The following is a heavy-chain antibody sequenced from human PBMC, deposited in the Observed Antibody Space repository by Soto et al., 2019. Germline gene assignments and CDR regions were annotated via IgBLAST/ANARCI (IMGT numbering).Heavy chain of an antibody. V-gene: IGHV2-5*01. D-gene: IGHD2-2*01. CDR3: ARSWGSSRFDY. CDR2: IFWNDDE. J-gene: IGHJ4*02. Sequence: QITLKESGPPLVKPTQTLTLTCTFSGFSLSSSGVGVGWIRQPPGKALEWLVLIFWNDDERYSPALKSRLTITKDTSKNQVVLTMTNMDPLDTATYYCARSWGSSRFDYWGQGTPVTVSS. CDR1: GFSLSSSGVG.